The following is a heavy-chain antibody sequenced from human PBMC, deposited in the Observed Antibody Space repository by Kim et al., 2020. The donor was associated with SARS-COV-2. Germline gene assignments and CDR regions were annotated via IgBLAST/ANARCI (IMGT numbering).Heavy chain of an antibody. D-gene: IGHD3-16*02. J-gene: IGHJ6*02. Sequence: GGSLRLSCAASGFTVSSNYMSWVRQAPGKGLEWVSVIYSGGSTYYADSVKGRFTISRDNSKNTLYLQMNSLRAEDTAVYYCARDMYYEYVWGSYRPASFFHHYYGMDVWGQGTTVTVSS. CDR1: GFTVSSNY. CDR2: IYSGGST. V-gene: IGHV3-66*02. CDR3: ARDMYYEYVWGSYRPASFFHHYYGMDV.